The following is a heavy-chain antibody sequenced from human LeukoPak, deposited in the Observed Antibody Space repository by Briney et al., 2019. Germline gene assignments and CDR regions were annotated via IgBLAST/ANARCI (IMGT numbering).Heavy chain of an antibody. V-gene: IGHV3-23*01. J-gene: IGHJ4*02. D-gene: IGHD2-2*01. CDR1: GFTFSSYA. CDR2: ISGSGGST. CDR3: AKGRDIVVVPAAIVDY. Sequence: GGSLRLSCAASGFTFSSYAMSWVRQAPGKGLEWVSAISGSGGSTYYADSMKGRITISRDNSKNTVFLQMNNLRTEDTAVYYCAKGRDIVVVPAAIVDYWGQGTLVTVSS.